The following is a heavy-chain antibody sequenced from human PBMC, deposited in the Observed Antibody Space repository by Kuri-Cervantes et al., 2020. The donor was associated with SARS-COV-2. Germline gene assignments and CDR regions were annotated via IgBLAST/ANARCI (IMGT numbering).Heavy chain of an antibody. CDR2: ISSSGSTI. V-gene: IGHV3-48*03. CDR3: ARRNDFWSGAYFDY. J-gene: IGHJ4*02. CDR1: GFTFSSYE. D-gene: IGHD3-3*01. Sequence: GSLKISCAASGFTFSSYEMNWVRQAPGKGLEWVSYISSSGSTIYYADSVKGRFTISRDNAKNSLYLQMNSLRAEDTAVYYCARRNDFWSGAYFDYGCQGTVVTVSS.